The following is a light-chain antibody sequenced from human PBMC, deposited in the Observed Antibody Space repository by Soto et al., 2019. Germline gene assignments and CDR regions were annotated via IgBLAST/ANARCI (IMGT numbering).Light chain of an antibody. CDR1: QDVTTN. J-gene: IGKJ5*01. CDR2: GAS. Sequence: EISMTQFPAILSASPGGGATLSCRAAQDVTTNFAWYQLRRGQPPRLLIYGASSRATGIPDRFSGSGSGTDFTLTISRLEPEDFAVFYCQHYDSLPITFGQGTRLEIK. V-gene: IGKV3-20*01. CDR3: QHYDSLPIT.